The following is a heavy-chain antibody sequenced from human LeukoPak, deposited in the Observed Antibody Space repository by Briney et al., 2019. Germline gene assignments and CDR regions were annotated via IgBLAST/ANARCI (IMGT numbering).Heavy chain of an antibody. J-gene: IGHJ6*02. V-gene: IGHV3-53*01. CDR3: ARDPGLEWLPDRYGMDV. D-gene: IGHD3-3*01. CDR2: IYSGGST. CDR1: GFTVSSNY. Sequence: GGSLRLSCAASGFTVSSNYMSWVRQAPGKGLEWVSVIYSGGSTYYADSVKGRFTISRDNSKNTLYLQMNSLRAEDTAVYYCARDPGLEWLPDRYGMDVWGQGTTVTVSS.